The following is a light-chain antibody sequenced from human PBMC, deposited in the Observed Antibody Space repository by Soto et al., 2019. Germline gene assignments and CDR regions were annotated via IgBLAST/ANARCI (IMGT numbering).Light chain of an antibody. CDR2: GAS. Sequence: EFVLTQSPGTLSLSPGERATLSCRASQSVSSTFLAWYQQKPGQPPRLLIYGASTRGTGIPDRFSGSGSGTDFTLTIRRLEPEDFAVYSCQHYGSSRPLTFGGGTKVESK. J-gene: IGKJ4*01. CDR3: QHYGSSRPLT. CDR1: QSVSSTF. V-gene: IGKV3-20*01.